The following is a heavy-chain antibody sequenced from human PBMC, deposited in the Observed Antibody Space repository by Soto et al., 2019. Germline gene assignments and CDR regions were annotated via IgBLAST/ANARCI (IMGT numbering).Heavy chain of an antibody. CDR3: ARHGERSFDY. V-gene: IGHV3-23*01. J-gene: IGHJ4*02. Sequence: EVQLLESGGGLIHPGGSLRLSCVASGFTLSNYPMSWVRQAPGKGLEWVSAGSSGSNTYYADSVKGRFTISRDNSKNTVYLQMNSLIVEDTAIYYCARHGERSFDYWGQGTLVTVSS. CDR1: GFTLSNYP. CDR2: GSSGSNT. D-gene: IGHD3-10*01.